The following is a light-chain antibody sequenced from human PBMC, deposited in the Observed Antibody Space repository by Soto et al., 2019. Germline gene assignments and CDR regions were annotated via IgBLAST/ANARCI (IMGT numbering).Light chain of an antibody. CDR1: TGAVTSGYY. Sequence: QTVVTQEPSLTVSPGGTVTLTCAASTGAVTSGYYPNWFQQRPGQAPRALIYKTNIKHSWPPARFSGSLVGGKAALTLSGVRPEDEADYYCLLYYGGVVLFGGGTKVTVL. CDR3: LLYYGGVVL. J-gene: IGLJ2*01. V-gene: IGLV7-43*01. CDR2: KTN.